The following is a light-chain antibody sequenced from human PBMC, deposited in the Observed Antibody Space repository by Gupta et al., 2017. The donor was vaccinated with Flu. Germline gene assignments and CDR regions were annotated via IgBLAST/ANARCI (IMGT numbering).Light chain of an antibody. Sequence: QSVLTQPPSVSGAPGQRVSISCPGNSSNLGGGFAVHWYRQLPGVAPQLLFYGDATRPLWTPDRFSASKSGFSASLAITGLRTEDEADYFCQSYDFSLSGWVFGGGTKLTVL. CDR3: QSYDFSLSGWV. CDR1: SSNLGGGFA. CDR2: GDA. V-gene: IGLV1-40*01. J-gene: IGLJ2*01.